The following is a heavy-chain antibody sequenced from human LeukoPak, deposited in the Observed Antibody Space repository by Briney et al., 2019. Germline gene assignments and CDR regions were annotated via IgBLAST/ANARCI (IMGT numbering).Heavy chain of an antibody. Sequence: SGGTLRLSCAASGFTFSSYGMSWVRQAPGKGLEWVSAISGSGGSTYYADSVKGRFTISIDNSKNPLYMQMNSLRAEDTAVYYCAKNAHCGGDCYIAKFFDYWGQGTLVTVYS. CDR2: ISGSGGST. J-gene: IGHJ4*02. V-gene: IGHV3-23*01. CDR1: GFTFSSYG. CDR3: AKNAHCGGDCYIAKFFDY. D-gene: IGHD2-21*02.